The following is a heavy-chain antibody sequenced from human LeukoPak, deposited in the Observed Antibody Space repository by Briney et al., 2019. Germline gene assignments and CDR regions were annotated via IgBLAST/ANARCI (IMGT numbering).Heavy chain of an antibody. CDR1: GGSISSYY. CDR2: IHYTGST. CDR3: ARGGYYGSGNDFRFDP. D-gene: IGHD3-10*01. J-gene: IGHJ5*02. Sequence: SETLSLTCTVSGGSISSYYWSWIRQSAGKGLECIGYIHYTGSTNYNPSLKSRVTISVDTSKNQFSLKLKSVTAAATAVYYCARGGYYGSGNDFRFDPWGQGTLVTVSS. V-gene: IGHV4-59*01.